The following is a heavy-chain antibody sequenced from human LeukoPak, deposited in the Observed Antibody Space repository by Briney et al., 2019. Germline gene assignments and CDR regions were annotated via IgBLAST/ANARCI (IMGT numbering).Heavy chain of an antibody. D-gene: IGHD5-18*01. J-gene: IGHJ4*02. V-gene: IGHV3-33*06. CDR1: GFTFSNYG. Sequence: GGSLRLSCAASGFTFSNYGMHWVRQAPGKGLEWVAVIWYDGSNKYYADSVKGRFTISRDNSKSTLYLQMNSLRAEDTAVYYCAKDPGYGLYYFDYWGQGTLVTVSS. CDR3: AKDPGYGLYYFDY. CDR2: IWYDGSNK.